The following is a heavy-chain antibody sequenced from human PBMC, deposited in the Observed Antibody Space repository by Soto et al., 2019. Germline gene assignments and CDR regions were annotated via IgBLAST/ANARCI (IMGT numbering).Heavy chain of an antibody. CDR3: AGRTSLTSVEIFSGGLSGYNWVDP. CDR1: GYSLSSNTFY. D-gene: IGHD3-3*01. CDR2: IDFSGRT. Sequence: SETLSLTCTVSGYSLSSNTFYWGWIRQPPGKGLEWIGNIDFSGRTSYNPSLRSRVTISADASKKQFSLKLTSVTAADTAVYYCAGRTSLTSVEIFSGGLSGYNWVDPWGRGTLVTVSS. J-gene: IGHJ5*01. V-gene: IGHV4-39*01.